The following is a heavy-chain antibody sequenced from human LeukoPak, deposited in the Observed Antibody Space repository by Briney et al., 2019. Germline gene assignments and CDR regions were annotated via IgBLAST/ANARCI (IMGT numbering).Heavy chain of an antibody. D-gene: IGHD1-26*01. Sequence: GGSLRLSCAASGFTFDDYGMSWVRQAPGKGLEWVSLISGSGGGTYYADSVKGRFTISRDNSKNTLYLQLNSLRVEDTAVYYCAKNRGAGSHYYYHMNVWGQGTLVTVSS. CDR1: GFTFDDYG. V-gene: IGHV3-23*01. CDR2: ISGSGGGT. J-gene: IGHJ6*03. CDR3: AKNRGAGSHYYYHMNV.